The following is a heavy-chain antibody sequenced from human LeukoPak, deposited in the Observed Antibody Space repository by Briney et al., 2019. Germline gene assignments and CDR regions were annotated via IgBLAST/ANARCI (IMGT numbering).Heavy chain of an antibody. CDR1: GFTFSSCA. CDR2: ILYDGTNK. J-gene: IGHJ3*02. D-gene: IGHD6-6*01. V-gene: IGHV3-30-3*01. Sequence: GGSLRLSCAASGFTFSSCAMHWVRQAPGKGLEWVAAILYDGTNKYYADSVKGRFTISRDTFQNTLYLHMNSLRPEDTAVYYCAKGGGRQLADAFDIWGQGTMVTASS. CDR3: AKGGGRQLADAFDI.